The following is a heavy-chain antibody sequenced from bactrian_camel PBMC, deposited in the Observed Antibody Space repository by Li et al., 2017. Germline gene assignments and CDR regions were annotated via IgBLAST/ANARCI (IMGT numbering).Heavy chain of an antibody. CDR2: IFAEGSAT. D-gene: IGHD6*01. J-gene: IGHJ4*01. V-gene: IGHV3-2*01. Sequence: VQLVESGGGLVQPGRSLRLSCATSGFTFTTNYMTWVRQAPGKGLEWVASIFAEGSATHYADSVKGRFAIPRDNAKNTVYLQMNSLKPEDTAMYYCAADSGGSWYPSLEDYDYAYWGQGTQVTVS. CDR3: AADSGGSWYPSLEDYDYAY. CDR1: GFTFTTNY.